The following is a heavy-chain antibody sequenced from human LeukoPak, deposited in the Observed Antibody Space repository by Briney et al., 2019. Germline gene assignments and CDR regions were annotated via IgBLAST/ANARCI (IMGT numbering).Heavy chain of an antibody. V-gene: IGHV3-21*01. CDR1: GFTFSSYS. D-gene: IGHD6-13*01. CDR2: IGSSSSYI. Sequence: GGSLRLSCAASGFTFSSYSMNWVRQAPGKGLEWVSSIGSSSSYIYYADSVKGRFTISRDNAKNSLYLQMNSLRAEDTAVYYCARGRRIAAAGLYYFDYWGQGTLVTVFS. J-gene: IGHJ4*02. CDR3: ARGRRIAAAGLYYFDY.